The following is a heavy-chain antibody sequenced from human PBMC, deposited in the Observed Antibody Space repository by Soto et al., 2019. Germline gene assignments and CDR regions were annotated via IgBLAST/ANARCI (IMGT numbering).Heavy chain of an antibody. Sequence: GASVKVSCKASGGTFSSYAISWVRQAPGQGLEWMGGIIPIFGTANYAQKLQGRVTMTTDTSTSTAYMELRSLRSDDTAVYYCASSPRPGRGYSYGYFDYWGQGTLVTVSS. CDR1: GGTFSSYA. CDR2: IIPIFGTA. V-gene: IGHV1-69*05. CDR3: ASSPRPGRGYSYGYFDY. J-gene: IGHJ4*02. D-gene: IGHD5-18*01.